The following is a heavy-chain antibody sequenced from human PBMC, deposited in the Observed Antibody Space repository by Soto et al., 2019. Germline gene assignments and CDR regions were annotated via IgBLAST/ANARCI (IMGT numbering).Heavy chain of an antibody. CDR3: ARQPAENHVYYDSSGFDY. J-gene: IGHJ4*02. D-gene: IGHD3-22*01. CDR1: GGSVSSYY. V-gene: IGHV4-59*05. CDR2: IYYSGST. Sequence: LSLTCTVSGGSVSSYYWSWIRQPPGKGLEWIGSIYYSGSTYYNPSLKSRVTISVDTSKNQFSLKLSSVTAADTAVYYCARQPAENHVYYDSSGFDYWGQGTLVTVSS.